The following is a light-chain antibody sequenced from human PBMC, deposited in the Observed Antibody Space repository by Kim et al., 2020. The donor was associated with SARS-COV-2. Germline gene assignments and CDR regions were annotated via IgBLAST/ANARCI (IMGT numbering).Light chain of an antibody. CDR2: DAS. CDR3: QQADSSPRT. V-gene: IGKV3-20*01. J-gene: IGKJ4*01. CDR1: TWVASTY. Sequence: CTGEEPPPPSWAATWVASTYSAWYQQKARHAAKPLMNDASRRATGLPDRVSGSGAETELTLTISKLEPDDFAVYFCQQADSSPRTFGGGTKVDIK.